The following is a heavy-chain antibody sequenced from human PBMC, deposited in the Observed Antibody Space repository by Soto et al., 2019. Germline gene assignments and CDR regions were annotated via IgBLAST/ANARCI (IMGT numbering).Heavy chain of an antibody. Sequence: PGGSLRLSCAASGFTFSSYAMSWVRQAPGKGLEWVSAISGSGGSTYYADSVKGRFTISRDNSKNTLYLQMNSLRAEDTAVYYCAKGVRRITIFGVVTNPTGWFDPWGQGTLVTVS. CDR2: ISGSGGST. CDR1: GFTFSSYA. D-gene: IGHD3-3*01. V-gene: IGHV3-23*01. CDR3: AKGVRRITIFGVVTNPTGWFDP. J-gene: IGHJ5*02.